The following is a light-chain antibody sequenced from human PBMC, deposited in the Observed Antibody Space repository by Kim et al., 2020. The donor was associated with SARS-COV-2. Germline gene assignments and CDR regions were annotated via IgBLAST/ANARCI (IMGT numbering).Light chain of an antibody. CDR1: PGVRSD. CDR3: QQYSSWPLT. CDR2: GIS. J-gene: IGKJ4*01. V-gene: IGKV3-15*01. Sequence: QGERATLPCRASPGVRSDFLAWYQQKPGQPPRLLIYGISTRATGVPVRFSGSGSGTEFTLTMSSVQSEDSAVYYCQQYSSWPLTFGGGTKVDIK.